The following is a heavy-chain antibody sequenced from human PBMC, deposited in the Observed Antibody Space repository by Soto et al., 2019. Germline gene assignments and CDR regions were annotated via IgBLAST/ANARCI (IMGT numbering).Heavy chain of an antibody. CDR3: ARSLAVAGTGEYFDY. CDR2: IKQDGSEK. D-gene: IGHD6-19*01. CDR1: GFTFSSYW. V-gene: IGHV3-7*01. J-gene: IGHJ4*02. Sequence: EVQLVESGGGLVQPGGSLRLSCAASGFTFSSYWMSWVRQAQGKGLEGVANIKQDGSEKYYVDSVKGRFTISRDNAKNSLDLQMNSLRAEDTAVYYCARSLAVAGTGEYFDYWGQGTLVTVSS.